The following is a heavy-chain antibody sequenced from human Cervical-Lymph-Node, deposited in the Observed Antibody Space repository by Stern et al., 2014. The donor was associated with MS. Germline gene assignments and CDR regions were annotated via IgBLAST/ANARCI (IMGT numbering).Heavy chain of an antibody. CDR3: ARSDRLWGSFDY. V-gene: IGHV4-31*03. J-gene: IGHJ4*02. CDR1: GGSINTTGYY. CDR2: IHYRWST. Sequence: VQLVESGPGLAKPSQTLSLTCTVSGGSINTTGYYWTWIRQHPGKGLEWIVYIHYRWSTCYNPSLKSRGTISVDTSKNQFSLKLTSVTAADTALYYCARSDRLWGSFDYWGQGSLVTVSS. D-gene: IGHD3-16*01.